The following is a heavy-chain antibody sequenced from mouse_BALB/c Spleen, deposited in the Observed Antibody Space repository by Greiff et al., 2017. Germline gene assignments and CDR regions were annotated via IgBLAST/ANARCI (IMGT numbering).Heavy chain of an antibody. CDR3: ARSYYYGSSYDWYFDV. CDR1: GFTFSSFG. D-gene: IGHD1-1*01. V-gene: IGHV5-17*02. Sequence: EVKVEESGGGLVQPGGSRKLSCAASGFTFSSFGMHWVRQAPEKGLEWVAYISSGSSTIYYADTVKGRFTISRDNPKNTLFLQMTSLRSEDTAMYYCARSYYYGSSYDWYFDVWGAGTTVTVSS. J-gene: IGHJ1*01. CDR2: ISSGSSTI.